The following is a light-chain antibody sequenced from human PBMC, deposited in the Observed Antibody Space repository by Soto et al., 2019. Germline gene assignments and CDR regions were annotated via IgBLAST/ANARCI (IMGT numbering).Light chain of an antibody. CDR3: QHYNSYSQT. V-gene: IGKV1-5*03. CDR2: KAS. Sequence: DIQMPQSPSTLSASVGASVTITCRASQNINNWLAWYQQKPGKAPKLLIYKASTLESGVPSRFSGSGSGTEFTLTISSLQPDDFATYYCQHYNSYSQTVGQGTKVDIK. J-gene: IGKJ1*01. CDR1: QNINNW.